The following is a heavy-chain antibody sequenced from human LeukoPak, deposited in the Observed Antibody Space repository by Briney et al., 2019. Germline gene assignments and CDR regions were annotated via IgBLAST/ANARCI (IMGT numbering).Heavy chain of an antibody. Sequence: SVKVSCKASGGTFSSYTISWVRQAPGQGLEWMGGIIPIFGTANYAQKFQGRVTITADESTSTAYKELSSLRSEDTAVYYCARARTYYYDSSGYRYDAFDIWGQGTMVTVSS. J-gene: IGHJ3*02. CDR1: GGTFSSYT. V-gene: IGHV1-69*13. D-gene: IGHD3-22*01. CDR2: IIPIFGTA. CDR3: ARARTYYYDSSGYRYDAFDI.